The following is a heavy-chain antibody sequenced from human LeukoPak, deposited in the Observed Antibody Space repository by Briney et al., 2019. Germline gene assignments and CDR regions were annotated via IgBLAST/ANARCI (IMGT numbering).Heavy chain of an antibody. CDR2: IYSCGST. CDR3: AKGSYYDSSGYYYFDY. Sequence: GGSLRLSCAASGFTVSSNYMSWVRQAPGKGLEWVSVIYSCGSTYYADSVKGRFTISRDNSKNTLYLQVNSLRADDTAVYYCAKGSYYDSSGYYYFDYWGQGTLVTVSS. V-gene: IGHV3-53*01. J-gene: IGHJ4*02. CDR1: GFTVSSNY. D-gene: IGHD3-22*01.